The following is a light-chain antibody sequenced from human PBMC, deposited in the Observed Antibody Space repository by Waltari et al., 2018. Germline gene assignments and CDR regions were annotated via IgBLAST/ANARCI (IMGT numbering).Light chain of an antibody. Sequence: QAVLTQSHSVSGYPGQSVTISCTGTSSDIGGDNRVSWYQQHPGKAPKLMIYEVNNRPSGVSDRFSGSKSGNTASLIISGLQAEDEADYYCSSYASSSIWVFGGGTRLTVL. CDR3: SSYASSSIWV. CDR1: SSDIGGDNR. CDR2: EVN. J-gene: IGLJ3*02. V-gene: IGLV2-14*01.